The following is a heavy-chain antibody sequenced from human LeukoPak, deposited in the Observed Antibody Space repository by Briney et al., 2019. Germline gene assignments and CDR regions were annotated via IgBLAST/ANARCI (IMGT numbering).Heavy chain of an antibody. D-gene: IGHD1-20*01. V-gene: IGHV4-59*11. CDR1: GASMSAHY. CDR2: IYFGGTT. CDR3: AGAPNWSYFDY. Sequence: PSETLSLTCTVSGASMSAHYWSWFRQSPGKGLEWIGNIYFGGTTNYNPSLMSRVTISVDSPKNQFSLKLSSVTTADAALYYCAGAPNWSYFDYWGQRIQVTVSS. J-gene: IGHJ4*02.